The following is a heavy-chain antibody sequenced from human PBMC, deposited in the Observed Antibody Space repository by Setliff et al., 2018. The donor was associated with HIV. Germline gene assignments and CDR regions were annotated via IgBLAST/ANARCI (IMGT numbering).Heavy chain of an antibody. Sequence: SETLSLTCTVSGGSISSGRYYWSWIRQPAGKGLEWIGHIYTSGSTNYNPSLKSRVTMSVDTSKNQFSLKLSSVTAADTAVYYCARVVGYYDSSGYPNYYYYYMDVWGKGTTVTVSS. CDR1: GGSISSGRYY. D-gene: IGHD3-22*01. CDR2: IYTSGST. V-gene: IGHV4-61*09. CDR3: ARVVGYYDSSGYPNYYYYYMDV. J-gene: IGHJ6*03.